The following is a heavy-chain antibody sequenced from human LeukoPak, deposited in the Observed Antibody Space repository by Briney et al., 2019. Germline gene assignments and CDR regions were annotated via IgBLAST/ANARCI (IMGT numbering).Heavy chain of an antibody. V-gene: IGHV3-30*18. CDR3: AKDGFDSSGYQKGTLFDY. D-gene: IGHD3-22*01. CDR1: GFTFSSYG. Sequence: PGRSLRLSCAASGFTFSSYGMHWVRQAPGKGLEWVAVISYDGSNKYYADSVKGRFTISRDNSKNTLYLQMNSLRAEDTAVYYCAKDGFDSSGYQKGTLFDYWGQGTLVTVSS. J-gene: IGHJ4*02. CDR2: ISYDGSNK.